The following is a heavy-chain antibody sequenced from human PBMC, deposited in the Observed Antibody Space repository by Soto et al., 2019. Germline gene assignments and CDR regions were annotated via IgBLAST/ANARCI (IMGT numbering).Heavy chain of an antibody. V-gene: IGHV1-3*01. CDR3: ARGGTVVVPAAIPPQDY. D-gene: IGHD2-2*01. J-gene: IGHJ4*02. Sequence: ASVKVACKTSGYTFTSYAVRWVRQAHGQRLEWMGWINAGNGNTKYSQKFQGRVTITRDTSASTAYMELSSLRSEDTAVYYCARGGTVVVPAAIPPQDYWGQGTLVTVS. CDR2: INAGNGNT. CDR1: GYTFTSYA.